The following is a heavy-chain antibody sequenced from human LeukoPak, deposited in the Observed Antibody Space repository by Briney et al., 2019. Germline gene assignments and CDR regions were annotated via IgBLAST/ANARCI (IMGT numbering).Heavy chain of an antibody. CDR2: ISYDGSNK. CDR1: GFTFSSYA. J-gene: IGHJ1*01. V-gene: IGHV3-30*04. D-gene: IGHD3-22*01. Sequence: PGGSLRLSCAASGFTFSSYAMHWVRQAPGKGLEWVAVISYDGSNKYYADSVKGRFTISRDNSKNTLYLQMNSLRAEDTAVYYCASPVTDYYDSSGHPFQHWGRAPWSPSPQ. CDR3: ASPVTDYYDSSGHPFQH.